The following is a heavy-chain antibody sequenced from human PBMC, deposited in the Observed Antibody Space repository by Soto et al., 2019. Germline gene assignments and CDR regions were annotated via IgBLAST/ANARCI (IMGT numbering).Heavy chain of an antibody. CDR3: ARAGQYYDSSGYVN. CDR1: GYSFATSG. CDR2: ISVYNGNT. V-gene: IGHV1-18*01. J-gene: IGHJ4*02. D-gene: IGHD3-22*01. Sequence: QVKLVQSGTEVKKPGASVKVSCKASGYSFATSGISWVRQAPGQGLEWMGWISVYNGNTNYDQKLHDRVTMTTDTSTTTAYLELMSLRSDDTAVYYCARAGQYYDSSGYVNWGQGTLVTVSS.